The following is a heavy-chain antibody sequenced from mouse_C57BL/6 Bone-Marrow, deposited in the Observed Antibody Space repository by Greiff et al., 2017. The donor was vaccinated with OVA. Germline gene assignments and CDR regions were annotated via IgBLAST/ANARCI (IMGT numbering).Heavy chain of an antibody. V-gene: IGHV1-52*01. CDR1: GYTFTSYW. Sequence: QVQLQQPGAELVRPGSSVKLSCKASGYTFTSYWMHWVKQRPIQGLEWIGNIDPSDSETHYNQKFKDKATLTVDKSSSTAYMQLSSLTSEDSAVYYCARSGTTVVARFDYWGKGTTLTVSS. CDR3: ARSGTTVVARFDY. J-gene: IGHJ2*01. CDR2: IDPSDSET. D-gene: IGHD1-1*01.